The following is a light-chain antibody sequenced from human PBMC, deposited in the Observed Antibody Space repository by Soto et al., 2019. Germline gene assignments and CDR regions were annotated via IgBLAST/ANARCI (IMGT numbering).Light chain of an antibody. CDR1: SSDVGGYNY. V-gene: IGLV2-14*01. J-gene: IGLJ2*01. CDR3: SSYTTNKTLV. CDR2: EVS. Sequence: QSVLTQPASVSGSPGQSITISCTGSSSDVGGYNYVSWYQQHPDKAPKLMIYEVSNRPSGVSNRFSGSKSGNTASLTISGLQAEDEADYYCSSYTTNKTLVFGGGTKLAV.